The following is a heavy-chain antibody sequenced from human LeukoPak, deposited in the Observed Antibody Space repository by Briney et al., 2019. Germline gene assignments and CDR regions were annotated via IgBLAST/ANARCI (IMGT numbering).Heavy chain of an antibody. J-gene: IGHJ4*02. CDR3: ALKGGHYYHFDA. CDR2: IWYDESQK. D-gene: IGHD3-22*01. CDR1: GFIFSHRG. V-gene: IGHV3-33*01. Sequence: PGGSLRLSCAASGFIFSHRGMHWVRQAPGKGLEWVAVIWYDESQKYYADSVRGRFTVSRDNSKNTLYLQMNSPRAEDTATYYCALKGGHYYHFDAWGQGTLVTVSS.